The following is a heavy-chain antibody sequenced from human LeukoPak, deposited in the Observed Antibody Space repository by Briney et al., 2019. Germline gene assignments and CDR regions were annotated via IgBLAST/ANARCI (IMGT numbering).Heavy chain of an antibody. J-gene: IGHJ6*02. V-gene: IGHV1-18*01. CDR3: ARENGGDGYNPYGMDV. CDR1: GGTFSSYA. Sequence: ASVKVSCKASGGTFSSYAISWVRQAPGQGLEWMGWISAYNGNTNYAQKLQGRVTMTTDTSTSSAYMELRSLRSDDTAVYYCARENGGDGYNPYGMDVWGQGTTVTVSS. D-gene: IGHD5-24*01. CDR2: ISAYNGNT.